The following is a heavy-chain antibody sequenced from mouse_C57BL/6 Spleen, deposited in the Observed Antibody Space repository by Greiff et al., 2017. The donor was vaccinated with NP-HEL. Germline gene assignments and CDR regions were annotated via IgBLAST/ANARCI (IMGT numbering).Heavy chain of an antibody. CDR3: ARYDYDRFYYAMEY. D-gene: IGHD2-4*01. J-gene: IGHJ4*01. CDR1: GYTFTSYW. Sequence: QVQLQQPGAELVKPGASVKLSCKASGYTFTSYWMHWVKQRPGRGLEWIGRIDPNSGGTTYNEKFKSKATLTVDKPTSTAYMQLSSLTSEDSAVYYCARYDYDRFYYAMEYWGQGTSVTVSS. CDR2: IDPNSGGT. V-gene: IGHV1-72*01.